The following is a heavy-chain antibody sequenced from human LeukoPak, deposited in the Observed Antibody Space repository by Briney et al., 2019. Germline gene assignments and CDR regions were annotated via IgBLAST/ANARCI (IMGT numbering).Heavy chain of an antibody. J-gene: IGHJ4*02. V-gene: IGHV1-69*01. D-gene: IGHD3-22*01. CDR3: ATSYDSSGYEFDY. CDR1: GGTFSSYA. CDR2: IIPIFGTA. Sequence: GASVQVSCKASGGTFSSYAISWVRQAPGQGLEWMGGIIPIFGTANYAQKFQGRVTITADESTSTAYMELSSLKSEDTAVYYCATSYDSSGYEFDYWGQGTLVTVSS.